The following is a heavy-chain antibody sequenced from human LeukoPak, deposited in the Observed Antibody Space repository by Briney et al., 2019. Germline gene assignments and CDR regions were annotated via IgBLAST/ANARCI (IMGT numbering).Heavy chain of an antibody. J-gene: IGHJ4*02. CDR2: IQEDGSEK. CDR1: GFTFSSYW. CDR3: ARDTYRLYDY. V-gene: IGHV3-7*01. Sequence: GGSLRLSCAASGFTFSSYWMSWVRQAPGKGLEWVASIQEDGSEKYYVDSVKGRFTISRDNAKNSLYLHMNSLGAEDTAVYFCARDTYRLYDYWGQGTLVTVSS.